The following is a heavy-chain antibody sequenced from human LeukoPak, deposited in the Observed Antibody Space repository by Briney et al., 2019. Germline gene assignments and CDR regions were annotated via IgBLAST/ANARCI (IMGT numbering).Heavy chain of an antibody. V-gene: IGHV3-23*01. J-gene: IGHJ5*02. CDR3: ATNYGDYVNWFDP. CDR1: GFTFRSYA. Sequence: GGSLRLSCAASGFTFRSYAMSWVRQAPGQGLEWVSSISASGSSTWYVDSVKGRFIIYRDNSKDTLSLQMNSLRAKDTAIYYCATNYGDYVNWFDPWGQGTLVTVSS. CDR2: ISASGSST. D-gene: IGHD4-17*01.